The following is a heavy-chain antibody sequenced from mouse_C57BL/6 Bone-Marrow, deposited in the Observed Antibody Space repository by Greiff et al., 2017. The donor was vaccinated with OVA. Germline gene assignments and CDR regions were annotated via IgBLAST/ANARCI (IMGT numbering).Heavy chain of an antibody. CDR3: ARHWDETRWYFDV. D-gene: IGHD4-1*01. V-gene: IGHV1-85*01. J-gene: IGHJ1*03. CDR1: GYTFTSYD. CDR2: IYPRDGST. Sequence: QVQLQQSGPELVKPGASVKLSCKASGYTFTSYDINWVKQRPGQGLEWIGWIYPRDGSTKYNEKFKGTATLTVDTSSSTAYMELHSLTSEDSAVYFCARHWDETRWYFDVWGTGTTVTVSS.